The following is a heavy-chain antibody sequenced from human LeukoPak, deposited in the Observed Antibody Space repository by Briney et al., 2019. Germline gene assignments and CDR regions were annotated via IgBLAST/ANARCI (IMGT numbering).Heavy chain of an antibody. CDR1: GFSVSSYW. Sequence: GGSLRPSCEVSGFSVSSYWMHWVRQAPGKGLVWVSRIENDGSSPTYADSVRGRFTISRDNAKKTLYLQMDSLRDEDTAVYYCATSKWELPSPYDYWGQGTLVTVSS. CDR2: IENDGSSP. V-gene: IGHV3-74*01. D-gene: IGHD1-26*01. CDR3: ATSKWELPSPYDY. J-gene: IGHJ4*02.